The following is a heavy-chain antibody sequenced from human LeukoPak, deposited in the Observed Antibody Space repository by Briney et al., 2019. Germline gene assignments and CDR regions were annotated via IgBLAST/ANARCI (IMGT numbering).Heavy chain of an antibody. V-gene: IGHV3-11*01. J-gene: IGHJ3*02. CDR3: ARAYYYDSSGSGYAFDI. Sequence: GGSLRLSCAASGFTFSDYYMSWIRQAPGKGLGWVSYISSSGSTIYYADSVKGRFTISRDNAKNSLYLQMNSLRAEDTAVYYCARAYYYDSSGSGYAFDIWGQGTMVTVSS. CDR1: GFTFSDYY. CDR2: ISSSGSTI. D-gene: IGHD3-22*01.